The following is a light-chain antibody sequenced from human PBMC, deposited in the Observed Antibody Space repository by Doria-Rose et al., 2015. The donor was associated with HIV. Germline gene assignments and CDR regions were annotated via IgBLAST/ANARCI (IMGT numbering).Light chain of an antibody. CDR1: QGIGDH. CDR3: QQLKSYLFT. V-gene: IGKV1-9*01. CDR2: EAS. J-gene: IGKJ3*01. Sequence: SPSFLSASVGDRVTITCRASQGIGDHLAWYQQKPGKAPNLLIYEASTLLGGVPSRFSGSGPGTEFSLTINSLQSEDFAAYYCQQLKSYLFTFGPGTRVDIK.